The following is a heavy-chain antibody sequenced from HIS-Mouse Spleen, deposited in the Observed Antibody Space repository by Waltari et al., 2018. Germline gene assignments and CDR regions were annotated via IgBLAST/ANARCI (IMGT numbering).Heavy chain of an antibody. Sequence: QLQLQESGPGLVKPSGTLSLTCTVSGGSISSSSYYWGWIRQPPGKGLEWIGRIYYSGSTSYNPSLKSRVTISVDTSKNQFSLKLSSVTAADTAVYYCARVPGDYSGAFDIWGQGTMVTVSS. V-gene: IGHV4-39*07. D-gene: IGHD4-17*01. CDR1: GGSISSSSYY. J-gene: IGHJ3*02. CDR2: IYYSGST. CDR3: ARVPGDYSGAFDI.